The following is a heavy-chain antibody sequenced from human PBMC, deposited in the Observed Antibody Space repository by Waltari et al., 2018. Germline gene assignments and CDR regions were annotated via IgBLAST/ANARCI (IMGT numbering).Heavy chain of an antibody. Sequence: QVQLVQSGAEVKKPGASVRVSCKASGYTFTGYYIHWVRQAPGQGLAWRGRINPNTGDTKFAQNFRVRVTMTRDTSISTAYMELSGLRSDDTAMYFCARREHFGDSLDYWGQGTLVAVSS. J-gene: IGHJ4*02. CDR3: ARREHFGDSLDY. CDR2: INPNTGDT. D-gene: IGHD3-16*01. CDR1: GYTFTGYY. V-gene: IGHV1-2*06.